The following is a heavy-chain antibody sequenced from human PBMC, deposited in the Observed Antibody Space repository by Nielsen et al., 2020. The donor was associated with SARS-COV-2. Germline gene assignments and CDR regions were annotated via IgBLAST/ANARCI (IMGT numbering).Heavy chain of an antibody. J-gene: IGHJ4*02. CDR1: GFTFADSW. CDR3: IRAGTYNYGLAY. Sequence: GESLKISCAASGFTFADSWMHWVRQAPGKGLEWISRINREGYTRGYADSVKGRFTISRDNAANTLSLQMRSLRAEDTAVYFCIRAGTYNYGLAYWGQGVLVKVSS. CDR2: INREGYTR. V-gene: IGHV3-74*01. D-gene: IGHD5-18*01.